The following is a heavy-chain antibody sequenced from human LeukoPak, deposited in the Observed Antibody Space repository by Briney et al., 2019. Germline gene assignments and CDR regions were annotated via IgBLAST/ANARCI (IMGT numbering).Heavy chain of an antibody. CDR3: ARGNDSSALDY. CDR1: GYTFTSYG. J-gene: IGHJ4*02. V-gene: IGHV1-18*01. D-gene: IGHD3-22*01. CDR2: ISAYNGNT. Sequence: ASVKVSCKASGYTFTSYGISWVRQAPGQGLEWMGWISAYNGNTNYAQKFQGRVTITADKSTSTVYMELSSLRSEDTAVYYCARGNDSSALDYWGQGTLVTVSS.